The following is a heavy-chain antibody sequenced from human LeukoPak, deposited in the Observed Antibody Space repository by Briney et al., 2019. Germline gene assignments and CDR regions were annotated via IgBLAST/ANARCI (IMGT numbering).Heavy chain of an antibody. V-gene: IGHV4-34*01. D-gene: IGHD6-13*01. J-gene: IGHJ5*02. CDR1: GGSFSGYY. Sequence: SETLSLTCAVYGGSFSGYYWSWIRQPPGKGLEWIGEINHSGSTNYNPSLKSRVTISVDTSKNQFSLKLSSVTAADTAVYYCARHRPKTRYSSSVFDPWGQGTLVTVSS. CDR2: INHSGST. CDR3: ARHRPKTRYSSSVFDP.